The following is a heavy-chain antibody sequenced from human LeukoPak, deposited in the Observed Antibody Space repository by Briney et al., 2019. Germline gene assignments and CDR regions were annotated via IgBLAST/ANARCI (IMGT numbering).Heavy chain of an antibody. Sequence: GGSLRLSCAASEFTFSSYGMTWVRQAPGKGLEWVSSISGSGGSTQYADSVQGRFAISRDNSKNTLYLQMNSLRAEDTAVYFCAKASRTTMVGSVDYWGQGTLVTVSS. J-gene: IGHJ4*02. CDR3: AKASRTTMVGSVDY. CDR2: ISGSGGST. D-gene: IGHD3-10*01. V-gene: IGHV3-23*01. CDR1: EFTFSSYG.